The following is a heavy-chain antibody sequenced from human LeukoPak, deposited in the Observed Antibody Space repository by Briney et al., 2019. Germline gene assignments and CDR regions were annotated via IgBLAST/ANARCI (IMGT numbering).Heavy chain of an antibody. V-gene: IGHV3-11*04. J-gene: IGHJ4*02. CDR2: ISSSDTTV. CDR1: GFTFSDHY. CDR3: ARDYGGSSPFDY. Sequence: PGGSLRLSCAASGFTFSDHYMSWIRQAPGKGLEWISYISSSDTTVYYADSVKGRFTISRDNAKNSLYLQMNSLRAEDTAVYYCARDYGGSSPFDYWGQGTLVTVSS. D-gene: IGHD4-23*01.